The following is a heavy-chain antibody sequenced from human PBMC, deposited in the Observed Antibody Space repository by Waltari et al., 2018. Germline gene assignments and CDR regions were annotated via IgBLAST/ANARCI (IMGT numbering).Heavy chain of an antibody. CDR3: ARLEDCTGPGGNCYSGDVFALDV. J-gene: IGHJ6*02. D-gene: IGHD2-8*02. V-gene: IGHV4-34*01. CDR1: GGPLRGYY. CDR2: INHVPNR. Sequence: QVHLQQWGAGALQPLDTLSLTCAVFGGPLRGYYWGRTLQPPGKGLEWIGEINHVPNRNYNPTLKSRVTMSVDTSKNQFSLKLSSVTAADTGIYYCARLEDCTGPGGNCYSGDVFALDVWGQGTMVTVSS.